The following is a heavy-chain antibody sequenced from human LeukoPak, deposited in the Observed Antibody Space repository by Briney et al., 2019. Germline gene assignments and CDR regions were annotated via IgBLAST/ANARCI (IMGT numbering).Heavy chain of an antibody. J-gene: IGHJ6*03. CDR2: MSSSSSYI. CDR1: GFTYISYS. Sequence: GGSLRLSCAASGFTYISYSMNWVRQAPGKGVEWVSSMSSSSSYIYYADSVKGRFTISRDNAKNSLYLQMNSLRAEDTAVYYCARWMEEQQLLYYYYYMDVWGKGTTVTVSS. CDR3: ARWMEEQQLLYYYYYMDV. D-gene: IGHD6-13*01. V-gene: IGHV3-21*01.